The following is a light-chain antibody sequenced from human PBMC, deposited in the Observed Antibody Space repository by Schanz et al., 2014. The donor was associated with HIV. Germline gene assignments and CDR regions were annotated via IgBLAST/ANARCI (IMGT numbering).Light chain of an antibody. CDR2: AAS. J-gene: IGKJ4*01. Sequence: DIQMTQSPSSLSASVGDRVTITCRASQGIRNYLAWYQQKPGKVPKLLIYAASTLQSGVPSRFSGTGSGTDFTLTISSLQPEDVATYYWQKYNSAPSLTFGGGTKVEIK. V-gene: IGKV1-27*01. CDR3: QKYNSAPSLT. CDR1: QGIRNY.